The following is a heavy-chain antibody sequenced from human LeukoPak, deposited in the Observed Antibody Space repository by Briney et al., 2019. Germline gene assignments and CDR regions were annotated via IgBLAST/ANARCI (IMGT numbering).Heavy chain of an antibody. Sequence: SETLSLTCAVYGGSFSGYYWSWIRQPPGKGLEWIGEINHSGSTNYNPSLKSRVTISVDTSKNQFSLKLSSVTAADTAVYYCARLGGEYGSGSYYNYYCYMDVWGKGTTVTVSS. CDR1: GGSFSGYY. CDR2: INHSGST. V-gene: IGHV4-34*01. J-gene: IGHJ6*03. CDR3: ARLGGEYGSGSYYNYYCYMDV. D-gene: IGHD3-10*01.